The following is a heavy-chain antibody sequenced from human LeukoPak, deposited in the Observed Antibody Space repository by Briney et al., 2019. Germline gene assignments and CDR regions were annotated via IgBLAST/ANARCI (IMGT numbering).Heavy chain of an antibody. Sequence: GGSLRLSCAASGFTFSSYAMSWVRQAPGKGLEWVSAICGSGGSTYYADSVKGWFTISRDNSKNTLYLQMNSLRAEDTAVYYCAKGLHDYGDYYYYGMDVWGQGTTVTVSS. V-gene: IGHV3-23*01. J-gene: IGHJ6*02. CDR3: AKGLHDYGDYYYYGMDV. CDR2: ICGSGGST. CDR1: GFTFSSYA. D-gene: IGHD4-17*01.